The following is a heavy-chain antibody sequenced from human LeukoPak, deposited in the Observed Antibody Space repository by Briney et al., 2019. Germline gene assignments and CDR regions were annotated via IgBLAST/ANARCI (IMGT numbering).Heavy chain of an antibody. V-gene: IGHV5-51*01. CDR1: EFSFTSNW. D-gene: IGHD3-22*01. CDR2: IYPGDSDT. Sequence: GESLKISCKGSEFSFTSNWIAWVRQMPGKGLEWMGIIYPGDSDTRYGPSFQGHVTISADKSISTAYLQWTSLQASDTAIYCCASADYYDSSGHYFDSWGQGTLVTVSS. J-gene: IGHJ4*02. CDR3: ASADYYDSSGHYFDS.